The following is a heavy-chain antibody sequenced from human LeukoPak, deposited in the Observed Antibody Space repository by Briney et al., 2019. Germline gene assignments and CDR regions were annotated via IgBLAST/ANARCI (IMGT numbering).Heavy chain of an antibody. CDR1: GGSVSGYY. Sequence: TPSETLSLTCAVYGGSVSGYYWSWIRQPPGKGLEWIGEINHSGSTNYNPSLKSRVTISVDTSKNQFSLKLSSVTAADTAVYYCARGSRRTIFGVVPWFDPWGQGTLVTVSS. CDR3: ARGSRRTIFGVVPWFDP. V-gene: IGHV4-34*01. D-gene: IGHD3-3*01. CDR2: INHSGST. J-gene: IGHJ5*02.